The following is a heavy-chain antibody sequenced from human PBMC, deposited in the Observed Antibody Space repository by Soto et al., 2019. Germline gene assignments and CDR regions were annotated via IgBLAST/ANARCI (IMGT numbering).Heavy chain of an antibody. CDR3: ARPRVPGTQADGSDS. CDR2: IYPGDSDT. J-gene: IGHJ5*01. CDR1: GYSFSNYW. Sequence: PGESLKISCKGSGYSFSNYWIGWVCQMPGKGLEWMGIIYPGDSDTRYSPSFQGQVTISADKSISTAYVQWSSLKASDTATYYCARPRVPGTQADGSDSWGQGTLVTVSS. D-gene: IGHD2-2*01. V-gene: IGHV5-51*01.